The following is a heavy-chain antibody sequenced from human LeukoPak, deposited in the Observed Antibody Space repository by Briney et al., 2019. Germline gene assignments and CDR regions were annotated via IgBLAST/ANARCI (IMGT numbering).Heavy chain of an antibody. V-gene: IGHV3-23*01. Sequence: PGGSLRLSCAASGFTFSSYAMSWVRQAPGKGLEWVSAISGSGGSTYYADSVKGRFTISRDNSKNTLYLQMNSLRAEDTAVYYCAKSYCGGDCYSSDYWGQGTLVTVSS. CDR1: GFTFSSYA. J-gene: IGHJ4*02. D-gene: IGHD2-21*02. CDR2: ISGSGGST. CDR3: AKSYCGGDCYSSDY.